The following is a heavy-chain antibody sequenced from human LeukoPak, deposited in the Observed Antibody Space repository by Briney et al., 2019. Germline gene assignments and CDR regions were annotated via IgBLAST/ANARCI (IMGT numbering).Heavy chain of an antibody. J-gene: IGHJ6*02. CDR1: GFSVISNS. Sequence: PGGSLRLSCAASGFSVISNSMSWVRQAPGKGLQWVSTISSGGNTYYADSVKGRFTISRHNPKNTPFLQMNSMRDEDTAVYYCAREAYYDFWSGYRDPYYYGMDVWGQGTTVTVSS. V-gene: IGHV3-53*04. D-gene: IGHD3-3*01. CDR3: AREAYYDFWSGYRDPYYYGMDV. CDR2: ISSGGNT.